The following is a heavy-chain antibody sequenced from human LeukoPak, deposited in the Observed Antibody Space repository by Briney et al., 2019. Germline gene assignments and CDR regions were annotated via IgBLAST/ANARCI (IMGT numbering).Heavy chain of an antibody. Sequence: PGGSLRLSCAASGFTFSNAWMSWVRQAPGRGLEWVSVIYSGGSTYYADSVKGRFTISRDNSKNTLYLQMNSLRAEDTAVYYCARDHSRDYYYYGMDVWGQGTTVTVSS. J-gene: IGHJ6*02. CDR1: GFTFSNAW. CDR3: ARDHSRDYYYYGMDV. V-gene: IGHV3-66*01. CDR2: IYSGGST. D-gene: IGHD6-6*01.